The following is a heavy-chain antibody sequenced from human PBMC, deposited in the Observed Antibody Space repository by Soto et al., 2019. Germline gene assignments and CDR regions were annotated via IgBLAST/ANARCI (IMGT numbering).Heavy chain of an antibody. Sequence: GESLKISCKGSGYSFTSYWIGWVRQMPGKGLEWMGIIYPGDSDTRYSPSFQGQVTISADKSISTAYLQWSSLKASDTAMYYCARLTYGDYPRRIAYYYYGPDVWGQGTTVTVSS. J-gene: IGHJ6*02. CDR1: GYSFTSYW. V-gene: IGHV5-51*01. CDR3: ARLTYGDYPRRIAYYYYGPDV. D-gene: IGHD4-17*01. CDR2: IYPGDSDT.